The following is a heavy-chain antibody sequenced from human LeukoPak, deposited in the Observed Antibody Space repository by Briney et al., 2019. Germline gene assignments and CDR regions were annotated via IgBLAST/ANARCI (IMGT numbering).Heavy chain of an antibody. Sequence: ASVKVSCKASGYTFTSYDINRVRQATGQGLEWMGWMNPNSGNTGYAQKFQGRVTITRNTSISTAYMELRSLRSDDTAVYYCAGGSYYYDSSASHDAFDIWGQGTMVTVSS. D-gene: IGHD3-22*01. J-gene: IGHJ3*02. CDR1: GYTFTSYD. CDR3: AGGSYYYDSSASHDAFDI. CDR2: MNPNSGNT. V-gene: IGHV1-8*03.